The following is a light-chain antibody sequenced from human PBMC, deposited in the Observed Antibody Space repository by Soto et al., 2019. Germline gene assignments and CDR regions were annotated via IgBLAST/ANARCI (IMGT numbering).Light chain of an antibody. Sequence: DIQMTQSPSSLSASVGDRVTITCRASQGISNYVAWYQQRPGKATKLLIYAASTLQSGVPSRFSGSESGTDFTLTISGLQPEDVATYYCQKYDSAPLFTFGPGTKVEIK. CDR3: QKYDSAPLFT. J-gene: IGKJ3*01. CDR1: QGISNY. V-gene: IGKV1-27*01. CDR2: AAS.